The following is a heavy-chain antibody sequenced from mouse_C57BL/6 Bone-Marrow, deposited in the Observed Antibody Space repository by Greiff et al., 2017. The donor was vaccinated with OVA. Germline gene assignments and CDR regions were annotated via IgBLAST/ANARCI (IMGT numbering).Heavy chain of an antibody. Sequence: EVKLVESGGGLVQPGGSLKLSCAASGFTFSDYYMYWVRQTPEKRLEWVAYISNGGGSTYYPDTVKGRFTISRDNAKNTLYLQMSRLKSEDTAMYYCARRGGAMDYWGQGTSVTVSS. CDR3: ARRGGAMDY. V-gene: IGHV5-12*01. CDR1: GFTFSDYY. CDR2: ISNGGGST. J-gene: IGHJ4*01.